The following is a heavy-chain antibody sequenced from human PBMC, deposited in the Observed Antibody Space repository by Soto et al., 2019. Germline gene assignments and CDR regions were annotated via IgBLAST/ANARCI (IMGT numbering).Heavy chain of an antibody. Sequence: PSETLSLTCSVSGGSVSSSSYYWGWIRQPPGKGLEWIGSIYYSGSAYYNPSLKSRVTISVDTSRDQFSLKLSSVTAADTAVYYCASHENSSPFRGITLFGGPYNWFDPWGQGTLVTVSS. CDR2: IYYSGSA. V-gene: IGHV4-39*01. CDR3: ASHENSSPFRGITLFGGPYNWFDP. D-gene: IGHD3-3*01. CDR1: GGSVSSSSYY. J-gene: IGHJ5*02.